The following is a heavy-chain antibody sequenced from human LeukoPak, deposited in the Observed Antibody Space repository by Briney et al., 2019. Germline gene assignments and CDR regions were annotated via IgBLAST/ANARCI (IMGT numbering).Heavy chain of an antibody. J-gene: IGHJ4*02. Sequence: ASVKVSCKASGYTFINYYMHWVRQAPGQGLEWMGWINPNSGGTKDAQKFQGRVTMTSDTSISTAYMELSRLGSDDTALYYCASQQLQWRESYYFDDWGQGTLVTVSS. CDR2: INPNSGGT. V-gene: IGHV1-2*02. CDR1: GYTFINYY. CDR3: ASQQLQWRESYYFDD. D-gene: IGHD5-24*01.